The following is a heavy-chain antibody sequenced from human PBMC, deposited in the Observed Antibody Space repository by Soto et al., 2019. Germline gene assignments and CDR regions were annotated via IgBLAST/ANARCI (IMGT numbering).Heavy chain of an antibody. Sequence: GGSLRLSCAASGFTFSSYGMHWVRQAPGKGLEWVAVIWYDGSNKYYADSVKGRFTISRDNSKNTLYLQMNSLRAEETAVYYCARSILSGSGSLDYWGQGTLVTVSS. D-gene: IGHD3-10*01. V-gene: IGHV3-33*01. CDR3: ARSILSGSGSLDY. CDR2: IWYDGSNK. CDR1: GFTFSSYG. J-gene: IGHJ4*02.